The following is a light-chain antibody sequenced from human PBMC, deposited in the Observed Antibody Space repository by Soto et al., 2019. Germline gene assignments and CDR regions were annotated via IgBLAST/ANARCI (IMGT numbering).Light chain of an antibody. CDR3: QQYNSYST. J-gene: IGKJ1*01. V-gene: IGKV1-17*01. CDR2: DAS. Sequence: IPMTPSPSPPSATVGDRVTITCRASQGIRNDLGWYQQKPGKAPKLLIYDASSLESGVPSRFSGSGSGTEFTLTISSLQPEDFASYYCQQYNSYSTFGQGTKVDI. CDR1: QGIRND.